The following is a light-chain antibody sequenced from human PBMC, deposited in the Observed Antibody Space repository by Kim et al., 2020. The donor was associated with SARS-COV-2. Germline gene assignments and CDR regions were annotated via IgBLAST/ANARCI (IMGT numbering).Light chain of an antibody. J-gene: IGLJ3*02. CDR1: SLRSYY. CDR3: DSRDTSGNRLWV. CDR2: GRN. V-gene: IGLV3-19*01. Sequence: SSELTQDPAVSVALGQTVRISCQGDSLRSYYANWYQQKPGQAPILVIYGRNNRPSGIPDRFSGSSSGNTASLTITGAQAEDEADYYCDSRDTSGNRLWVF.